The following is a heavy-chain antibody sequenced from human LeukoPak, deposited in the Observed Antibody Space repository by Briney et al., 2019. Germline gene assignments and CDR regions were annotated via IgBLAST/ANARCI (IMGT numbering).Heavy chain of an antibody. CDR1: GGSISSYY. D-gene: IGHD3-10*01. CDR3: ARGGYYGSGNDFRFDP. Sequence: SETLSLTCTVSGGSISSYYWSWIRQPAGKGLEWIGYIYYSGSTNYKPSLKSRVTISVDTSKNQFSLKLSSVTAADTAVYYCARGGYYGSGNDFRFDPWGQGTLVTVSS. J-gene: IGHJ5*02. V-gene: IGHV4-59*01. CDR2: IYYSGST.